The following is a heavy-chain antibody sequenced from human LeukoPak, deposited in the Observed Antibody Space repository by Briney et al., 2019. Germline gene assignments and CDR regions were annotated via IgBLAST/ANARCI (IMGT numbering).Heavy chain of an antibody. Sequence: ASVKVSCKASGYTFTSYYMHWVRQAPGQGLEWMGWINPNSGGTNYAQKFQGRVTMTRDTSISTAYMELSRLRSDDTAVYYCARDVSGFGYSYGLGWFDPWGQGTLVTVSS. CDR3: ARDVSGFGYSYGLGWFDP. V-gene: IGHV1-2*02. D-gene: IGHD5-18*01. CDR2: INPNSGGT. CDR1: GYTFTSYY. J-gene: IGHJ5*02.